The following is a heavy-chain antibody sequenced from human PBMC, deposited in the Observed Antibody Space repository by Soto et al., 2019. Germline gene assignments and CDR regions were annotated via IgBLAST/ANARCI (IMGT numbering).Heavy chain of an antibody. Sequence: LSRTCTVSGGSISSYYWSWIRQPPGKGLEWIGYIYYSGSTNYNPSLKSRVTISVDTSKNQFSLKLSSVTAADTAVYYCARVRADGGFDTGWFDPWGQGTLVTVSS. CDR3: ARVRADGGFDTGWFDP. J-gene: IGHJ5*02. V-gene: IGHV4-59*01. CDR2: IYYSGST. CDR1: GGSISSYY. D-gene: IGHD3-16*01.